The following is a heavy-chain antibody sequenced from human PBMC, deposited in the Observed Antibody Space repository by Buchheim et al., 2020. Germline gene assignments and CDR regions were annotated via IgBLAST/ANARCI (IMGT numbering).Heavy chain of an antibody. CDR1: GFTFSSYW. J-gene: IGHJ6*02. V-gene: IGHV3-23*04. CDR3: AKANYRYMDYCYGMDV. D-gene: IGHD3-10*01. CDR2: ISGSGGST. Sequence: EVQLVESGGGLVQPGGSLRLSCAASGFTFSSYWMHWVRQAPGKGLEWVSAISGSGGSTYYADSVKGRFTVSRDDSKNTVFVQMNSLRGEDTAVYYCAKANYRYMDYCYGMDVWGQGTT.